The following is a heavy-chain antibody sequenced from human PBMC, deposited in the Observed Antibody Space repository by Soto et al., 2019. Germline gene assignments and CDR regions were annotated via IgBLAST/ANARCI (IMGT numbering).Heavy chain of an antibody. CDR3: TRSYCTNGVCYMGFDY. CDR1: GFTFGDYA. CDR2: IRSKAYGGTT. D-gene: IGHD2-8*01. Sequence: GGSLRLSCTASGFTFGDYAMIWFRQAPGKGLEWVGFIRSKAYGGTTEYAASVKGRFTISRDDSKSIAYLQMNSLKTEDTAVYYCTRSYCTNGVCYMGFDYWGQGTLVTVSS. J-gene: IGHJ4*02. V-gene: IGHV3-49*03.